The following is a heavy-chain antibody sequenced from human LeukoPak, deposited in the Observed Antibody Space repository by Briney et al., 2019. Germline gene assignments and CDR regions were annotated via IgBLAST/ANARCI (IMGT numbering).Heavy chain of an antibody. CDR1: GFSLNTYA. V-gene: IGHV3-23*01. J-gene: IGHJ1*01. D-gene: IGHD2-15*01. CDR3: AQQVGYCSSGSCYLTY. Sequence: GGSLRLSCAASGFSLNTYAMSWVRQAPGKGLEWVSAISNTGGSTYYADSVKGRFTISRDKSKNTLSLQMNSLRAEDTAVYYCAQQVGYCSSGSCYLTYWGQGTLVTVSS. CDR2: ISNTGGST.